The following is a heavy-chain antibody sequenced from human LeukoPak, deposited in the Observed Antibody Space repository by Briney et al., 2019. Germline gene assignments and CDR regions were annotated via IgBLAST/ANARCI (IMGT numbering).Heavy chain of an antibody. J-gene: IGHJ5*02. CDR3: ARGGGTNLTGRSIWFHL. V-gene: IGHV3-33*01. CDR1: GFIFSTHG. D-gene: IGHD3-9*01. Sequence: GGSLRLSCDASGFIFSTHGMTWVGQAPGKGLQWVAIVWSDGSDKYYGDSVTGRFTISRDNSKNMLYLEMNSLRAEDTAIYYCARGGGTNLTGRSIWFHLWGQGTLVTVSS. CDR2: VWSDGSDK.